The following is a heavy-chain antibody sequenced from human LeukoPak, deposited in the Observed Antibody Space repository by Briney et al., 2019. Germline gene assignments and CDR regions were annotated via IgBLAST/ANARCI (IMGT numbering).Heavy chain of an antibody. D-gene: IGHD3-22*01. Sequence: PSETLSLTCTVSGGAISGRHWSWIRQSPGKGLEWIGYIYYRGNTNYNPSLKSRVTISVDTSKNQFSLRLTSVTAADTAVYYCARSYDTSGYYYYFDYWGQGTLVTVSS. V-gene: IGHV4-59*11. CDR2: IYYRGNT. J-gene: IGHJ4*02. CDR1: GGAISGRH. CDR3: ARSYDTSGYYYYFDY.